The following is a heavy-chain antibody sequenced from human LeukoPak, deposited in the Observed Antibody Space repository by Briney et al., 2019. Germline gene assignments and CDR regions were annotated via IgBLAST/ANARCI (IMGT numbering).Heavy chain of an antibody. J-gene: IGHJ3*02. D-gene: IGHD3-16*02. Sequence: GGSLRLSCAASGSTFSNAWMSWVRQAPGKGLEWVGRIKSKTDGGTTDYAAPVKGRFTISRDDSKNTLYLQMNSLKTEDTAVYYCTTGRVIRDAFDIWGQGTMVTVSS. CDR3: TTGRVIRDAFDI. CDR1: GSTFSNAW. CDR2: IKSKTDGGTT. V-gene: IGHV3-15*01.